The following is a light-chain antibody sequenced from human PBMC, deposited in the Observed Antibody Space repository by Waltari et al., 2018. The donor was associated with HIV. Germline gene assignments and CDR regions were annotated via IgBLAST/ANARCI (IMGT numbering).Light chain of an antibody. Sequence: DIVLTQSPGTLSLSQGERATLSCRASQSVSSSYLAWYQQKPGQAPRLLIYGASSRATGIPDRFSGSGSGTDFTLTISRLEPEDFAMYFCQQYGSSPTWTFGQGTKVEIK. CDR1: QSVSSSY. V-gene: IGKV3-20*01. CDR2: GAS. CDR3: QQYGSSPTWT. J-gene: IGKJ1*01.